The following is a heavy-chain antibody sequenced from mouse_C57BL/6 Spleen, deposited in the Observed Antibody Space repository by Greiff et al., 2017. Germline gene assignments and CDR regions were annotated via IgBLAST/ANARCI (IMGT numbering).Heavy chain of an antibody. D-gene: IGHD1-1*01. CDR2: IRSGSSTI. V-gene: IGHV5-17*01. J-gene: IGHJ3*01. Sequence: EVQLVESGGGLVKPGGSLKLSCAASGFTFSDYGMHWVRQAPEKGLEWVAYIRSGSSTIYYADTVKGRFTISRDNAKNTLFLQMNIRRSEDTAMYYYARRGFFIATVVEGAWFAYWGQGTLVTVSA. CDR3: ARRGFFIATVVEGAWFAY. CDR1: GFTFSDYG.